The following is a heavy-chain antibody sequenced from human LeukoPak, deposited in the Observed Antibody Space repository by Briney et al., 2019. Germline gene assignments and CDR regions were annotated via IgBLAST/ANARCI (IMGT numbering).Heavy chain of an antibody. CDR2: INHSGST. CDR1: GGSFSGYY. Sequence: SETLSLTCAVYGGSFSGYYWSWIRQPPGKGLEWIGEINHSGSTNYNPSLKSRVTISVDTSKNQFSLKLSSVTAADTAVYYCARGGYYGSGSSFDYWGQGTLVTVSS. D-gene: IGHD3-10*01. J-gene: IGHJ4*02. CDR3: ARGGYYGSGSSFDY. V-gene: IGHV4-34*01.